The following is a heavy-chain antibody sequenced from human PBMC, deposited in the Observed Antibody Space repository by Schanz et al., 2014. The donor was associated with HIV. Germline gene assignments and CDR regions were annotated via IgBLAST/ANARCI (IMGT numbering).Heavy chain of an antibody. CDR1: GFTFDSYT. CDR2: ISTTSTYI. CDR3: ARGTAEYCINGVCSGLDV. Sequence: EVQVVDSGGGLVKPWGSLRLSCVVSGFTFDSYTMNWVRQAPGKGLEWVSSISTTSTYIYYGDSGKGRFTVSRDNANNSLLLQMDSLRAEDSAVYYCARGTAEYCINGVCSGLDVWGQGTTVTVSS. V-gene: IGHV3-21*01. J-gene: IGHJ6*02. D-gene: IGHD2-8*01.